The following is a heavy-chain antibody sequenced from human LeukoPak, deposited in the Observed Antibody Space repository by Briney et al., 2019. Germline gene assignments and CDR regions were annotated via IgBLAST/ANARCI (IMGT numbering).Heavy chain of an antibody. CDR1: GFTFSSYW. CDR3: ARVMSASVWRSYGSYYYYYYMDI. J-gene: IGHJ6*03. D-gene: IGHD3-16*01. Sequence: GGSLRLSCAAAGFTFSSYWMTWVRQAPGKGLEWVANIKQDGSEKYSVDSVKGRFAISRDNAKNSLYMQMNSLRAEDTAVYYCARVMSASVWRSYGSYYYYYYMDIWGKGTTVTVSS. V-gene: IGHV3-7*01. CDR2: IKQDGSEK.